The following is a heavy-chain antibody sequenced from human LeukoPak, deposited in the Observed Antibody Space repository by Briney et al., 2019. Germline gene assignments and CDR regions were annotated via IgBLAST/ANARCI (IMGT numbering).Heavy chain of an antibody. V-gene: IGHV4-59*01. D-gene: IGHD6-13*01. CDR2: IYYSGST. CDR1: DGSISSYY. CDR3: ARGLAAAVHYYYYYMDV. Sequence: SETLSLTCTVSDGSISSYYWSWIRQPPGKGLEWIGYIYYSGSTNYNPSLKSRVTISVDTSKNQFSLKLSSVTAADTAVYYCARGLAAAVHYYYYYMDVWGKGTTVTVSS. J-gene: IGHJ6*03.